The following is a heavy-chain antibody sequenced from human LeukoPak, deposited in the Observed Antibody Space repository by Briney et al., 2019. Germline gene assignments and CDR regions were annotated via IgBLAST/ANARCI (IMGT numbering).Heavy chain of an antibody. CDR2: ISDIGIGT. CDR3: AKRGGGTMFALDI. CDR1: GFIFSNYV. D-gene: IGHD3-10*02. Sequence: PGGSLRLSCAASGFIFSNYVMGWVRQAPGKGLELVSSISDIGIGTYYADSVKGRFTIFRDNSKNILYLQMNSLRAEDTAIYYCAKRGGGTMFALDIWGQGTMVTVSS. J-gene: IGHJ3*02. V-gene: IGHV3-23*01.